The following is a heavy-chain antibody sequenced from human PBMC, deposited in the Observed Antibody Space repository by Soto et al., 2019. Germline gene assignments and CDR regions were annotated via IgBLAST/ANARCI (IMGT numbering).Heavy chain of an antibody. Sequence: QVQLVESGGGVVQPGRSLRLSCAASGFTFSSYAMHWVRQAPGKGLEGVAVISYDGSNKYYADSVKGRFTISRDNSKNTLYLQMNSLRAEDTAVYYCARDLRQARRGPHWGQGTLVTVSS. CDR2: ISYDGSNK. CDR3: ARDLRQARRGPH. D-gene: IGHD3-10*01. CDR1: GFTFSSYA. V-gene: IGHV3-30-3*01. J-gene: IGHJ4*02.